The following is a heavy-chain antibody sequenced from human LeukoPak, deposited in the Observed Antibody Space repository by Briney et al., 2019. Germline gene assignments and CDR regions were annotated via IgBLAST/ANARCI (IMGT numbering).Heavy chain of an antibody. CDR1: GFTFSSYA. Sequence: PGGSLRLSCAASGFTFSSYAMHWVRQAPGKGLEWVAVISYDGSNKYYADSVKGRFTISRDNSKNTLYLQMNSLRAEDTAVYYCARARGYSYGHRSGFDYWGQGTLVTVSS. V-gene: IGHV3-30*04. CDR3: ARARGYSYGHRSGFDY. J-gene: IGHJ4*02. CDR2: ISYDGSNK. D-gene: IGHD5-18*01.